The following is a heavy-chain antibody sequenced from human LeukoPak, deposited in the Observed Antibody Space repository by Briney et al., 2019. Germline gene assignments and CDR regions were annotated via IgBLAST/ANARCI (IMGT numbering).Heavy chain of an antibody. J-gene: IGHJ4*02. D-gene: IGHD6-13*01. CDR1: GGSISSSSYY. V-gene: IGHV4-39*01. CDR3: ARTPRKMYSSSWYFDY. Sequence: SETLSLTCTVSGGSISSSSYYWGWIRQPPGKGLEWIGSIYYSGSTYYNPSLKSRVTISVDTSKNQFSLKLSSVTAADTAVYYCARTPRKMYSSSWYFDYWGQGTLVTVSS. CDR2: IYYSGST.